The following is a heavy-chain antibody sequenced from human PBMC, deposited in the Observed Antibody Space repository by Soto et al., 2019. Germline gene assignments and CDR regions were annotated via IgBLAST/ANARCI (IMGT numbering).Heavy chain of an antibody. D-gene: IGHD6-13*01. Sequence: GASVKVSCTASGYTFASYAISWMRQAPGQGLEWMGWISAYNGNTNYAQKLQGRVTMTTDTSTSTAYMELRSLRSDDTAVYYCARAQYSSSWFDYWGQGTLVTVSS. V-gene: IGHV1-18*01. J-gene: IGHJ4*02. CDR2: ISAYNGNT. CDR1: GYTFASYA. CDR3: ARAQYSSSWFDY.